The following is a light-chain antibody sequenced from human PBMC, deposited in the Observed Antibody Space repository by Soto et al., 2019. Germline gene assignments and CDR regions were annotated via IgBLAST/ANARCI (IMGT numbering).Light chain of an antibody. J-gene: IGKJ1*01. CDR3: QHYNNYLAWT. V-gene: IGKV3-15*01. CDR2: NAS. Sequence: EILRTQSPATLSVSPGERATLFCRASQSVSNKLAWYQQKPGQTPRLLIFNASTRATGIPARFSGSGSGTEFTLTISSVQSADFAVYYCQHYNNYLAWTFGQGTKVEVK. CDR1: QSVSNK.